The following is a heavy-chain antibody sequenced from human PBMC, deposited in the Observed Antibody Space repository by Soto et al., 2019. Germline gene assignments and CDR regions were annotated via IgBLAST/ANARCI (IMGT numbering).Heavy chain of an antibody. CDR3: ARVRWCGETYWFDP. J-gene: IGHJ5*02. CDR2: IYYSGST. D-gene: IGHD3-10*01. CDR1: GSHISSYY. Sequence: SETLSLTCTVSGSHISSYYWSWIRQPPGKGLEWIGYIYYSGSTNYNPSLKSRVTISVDTSKNQFAVELSSVTTAATSLYCCARVRWCGETYWFDPLGQGTLVTISS. V-gene: IGHV4-59*01.